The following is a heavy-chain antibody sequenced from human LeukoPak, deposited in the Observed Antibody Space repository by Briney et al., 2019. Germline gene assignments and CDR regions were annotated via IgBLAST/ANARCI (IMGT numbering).Heavy chain of an antibody. CDR3: ERDKWEKYLEDYYYYMDV. J-gene: IGHJ6*03. Sequence: RPGGSLRLSCAGSGFKFDAYGMGWVRQAPGKGLEWVAGINWNSVSAGYADSVKGRFIISRDNSKNSLFLEMDNLSVEDTALYYCERDKWEKYLEDYYYYMDVWGNGTMVTVSS. D-gene: IGHD1-26*01. V-gene: IGHV3-20*04. CDR1: GFKFDAYG. CDR2: INWNSVSA.